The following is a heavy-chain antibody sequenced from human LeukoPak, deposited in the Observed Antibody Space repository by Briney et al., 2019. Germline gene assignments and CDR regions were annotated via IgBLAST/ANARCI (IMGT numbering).Heavy chain of an antibody. D-gene: IGHD5-12*01. J-gene: IGHJ4*02. CDR2: INQDGSKE. Sequence: GGSLRLSCAASGFTFSNYWMTWVRQAPGKGLEWVANINQDGSKEYYMDSVKARFTISRDNAKNSLSLQMNSLRAEDTAVYYCVRDGGVSGYDLLDYWGQGALVTVSS. CDR1: GFTFSNYW. V-gene: IGHV3-7*01. CDR3: VRDGGVSGYDLLDY.